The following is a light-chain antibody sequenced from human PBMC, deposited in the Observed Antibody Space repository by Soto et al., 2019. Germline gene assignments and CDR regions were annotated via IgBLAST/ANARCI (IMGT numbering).Light chain of an antibody. CDR3: SSYTSSTAYV. Sequence: QSALTQPASVSGSPGQSITISCTGTSSDVGGYNYVSWYQLHPGKAPKLMVYEVSNRPSGVSNRFSGSKSGNTASLTISGLQAEDEADYYCSSYTSSTAYVFGTRTKLTVL. CDR2: EVS. V-gene: IGLV2-14*01. J-gene: IGLJ1*01. CDR1: SSDVGGYNY.